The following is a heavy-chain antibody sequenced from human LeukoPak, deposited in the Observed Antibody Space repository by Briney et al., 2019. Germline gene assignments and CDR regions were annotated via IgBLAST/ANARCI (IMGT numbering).Heavy chain of an antibody. D-gene: IGHD3-22*01. CDR2: INSDGIST. J-gene: IGHJ4*02. Sequence: GGSLRHSCAASRFTFSRYWMHWVRQAPGKGLVWVSRINSDGISTSYADSVKGRFTISRDNAKNTLYLQMNSLRAEDTAVYYCARDGNYYDSSGPADYWGPESLVTVSS. CDR3: ARDGNYYDSSGPADY. CDR1: RFTFSRYW. V-gene: IGHV3-74*01.